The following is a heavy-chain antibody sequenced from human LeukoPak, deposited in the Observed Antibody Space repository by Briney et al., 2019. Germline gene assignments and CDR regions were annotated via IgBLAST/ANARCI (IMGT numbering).Heavy chain of an antibody. CDR2: ISWNSGSI. CDR3: AKDWVRVLIRSGGY. J-gene: IGHJ4*01. CDR1: GFTFDDYA. Sequence: GGSLKLSCAASGFTFDDYAMHWVRQAPGKGLEWVSGISWNSGSIGYADSVKGRFTISRDNAKNSLYLQMNSLRAEDTGVYYCAKDWVRVLIRSGGYWGHGTLVTVSS. D-gene: IGHD3-3*01. V-gene: IGHV3-9*01.